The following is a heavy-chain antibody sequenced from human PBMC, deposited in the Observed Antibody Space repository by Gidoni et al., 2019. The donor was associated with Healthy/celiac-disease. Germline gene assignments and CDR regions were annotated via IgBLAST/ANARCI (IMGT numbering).Heavy chain of an antibody. CDR3: ARVGAQPAWFDP. CDR2: ISSSSSYI. J-gene: IGHJ5*02. D-gene: IGHD1-26*01. CDR1: GFTFSSYS. Sequence: EVQLVESGGGLVKPGGSLRLSCAASGFTFSSYSMNWVRQAPGKGREWVSSISSSSSYIYYADSVKGRFPISRDNAKNSLYLQMNSLRAEDTAVHYCARVGAQPAWFDPWGQGTLVTVSS. V-gene: IGHV3-21*01.